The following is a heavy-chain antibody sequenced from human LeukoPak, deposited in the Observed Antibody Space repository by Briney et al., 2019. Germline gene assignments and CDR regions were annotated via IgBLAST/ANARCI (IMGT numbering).Heavy chain of an antibody. CDR2: INHSGST. Sequence: SETLSLTCTVYGKSFSGYYWTCIRQSPGKGLEWIREINHSGSTNYNPSLKSRVSISIDTSKNHLSLKLSSVTAADTAVYYCARGRVSVTGYYFAMDVWGQGTTVTVSS. CDR1: GKSFSGYY. V-gene: IGHV4-34*01. J-gene: IGHJ6*02. D-gene: IGHD2-21*02. CDR3: ARGRVSVTGYYFAMDV.